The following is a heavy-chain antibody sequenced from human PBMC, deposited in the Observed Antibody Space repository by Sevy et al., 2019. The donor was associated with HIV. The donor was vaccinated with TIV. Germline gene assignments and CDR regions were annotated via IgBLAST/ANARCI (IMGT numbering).Heavy chain of an antibody. CDR2: IYSGDTT. Sequence: GGSLRLSCAVSGFTVSSNYMSWVRQAPGKGLEWVSLIYSGDTTYYADSVKGRFTISRDNSKNTRYLQMNSLRAEDTAVYYWAGDRRGRQLAGYYYGMDVWGQGTTVTVSS. J-gene: IGHJ6*02. V-gene: IGHV3-53*01. D-gene: IGHD6-13*01. CDR1: GFTVSSNY. CDR3: AGDRRGRQLAGYYYGMDV.